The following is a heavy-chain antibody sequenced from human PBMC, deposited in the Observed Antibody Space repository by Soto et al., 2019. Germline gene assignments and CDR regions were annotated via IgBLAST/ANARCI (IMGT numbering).Heavy chain of an antibody. CDR1: GGTFSSYA. CDR2: IIPIFGTA. V-gene: IGHV1-69*13. J-gene: IGHJ6*02. Sequence: GASVKVSCKASGGTFSSYAISWVRQAPGQGLEWMGGIIPIFGTANYAQKFQGRVTITADESTSTAYMELSSLRSEDTAVYYCTRDRGFGMDVWGQGTTVTVSS. CDR3: TRDRGFGMDV.